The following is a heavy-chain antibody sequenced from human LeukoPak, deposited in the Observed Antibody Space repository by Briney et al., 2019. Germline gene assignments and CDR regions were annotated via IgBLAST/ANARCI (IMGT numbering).Heavy chain of an antibody. CDR3: AADWPLDY. CDR1: GFTVSSND. J-gene: IGHJ4*02. Sequence: PGGSLRLSCAASGFTVSSNDMSWVRQAPGKGLEWVSIIHIGNSTYYADSVKGRFTISRDNSKNTLYLQMNSLGAEDTAVYYCAADWPLDYWGQGTLVTVSS. D-gene: IGHD3/OR15-3a*01. CDR2: IHIGNST. V-gene: IGHV3-66*01.